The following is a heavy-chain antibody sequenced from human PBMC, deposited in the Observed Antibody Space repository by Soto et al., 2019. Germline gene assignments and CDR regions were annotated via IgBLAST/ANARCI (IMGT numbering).Heavy chain of an antibody. CDR3: ARDGKMVRGILWAFDI. CDR1: GYTSNNYA. CDR2: TSGYNGNT. V-gene: IGHV1-18*01. D-gene: IGHD3-10*01. Sequence: ASVKVSCKASGYTSNNYAMHWVRQAPGQGLEWMGWTSGYNGNTQYAQKLQGRVTMITDTSTSTAYMELRSLRSDDTAVYYCARDGKMVRGILWAFDIWGQGTMVTVSS. J-gene: IGHJ3*02.